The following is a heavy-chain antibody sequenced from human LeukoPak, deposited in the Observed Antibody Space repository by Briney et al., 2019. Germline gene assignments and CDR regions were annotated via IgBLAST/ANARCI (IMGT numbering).Heavy chain of an antibody. Sequence: GGSLRLSCAASGFTFSGYWMHWVRQAPGKGLVWISRINSDGSTTNYADSVNGRFTISRDNAKNTLYLQMNSLRAEDTAVYYCARDSKAPPGDYDSSGYTDAFDIWGQGTMVTVSS. CDR1: GFTFSGYW. CDR2: INSDGSTT. J-gene: IGHJ3*02. CDR3: ARDSKAPPGDYDSSGYTDAFDI. V-gene: IGHV3-74*01. D-gene: IGHD3-22*01.